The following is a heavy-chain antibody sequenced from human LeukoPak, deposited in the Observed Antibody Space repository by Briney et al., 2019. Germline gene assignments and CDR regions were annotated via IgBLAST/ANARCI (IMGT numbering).Heavy chain of an antibody. CDR3: ARDGRDGYNLAY. CDR2: IYYSGST. V-gene: IGHV4-59*01. D-gene: IGHD5-24*01. J-gene: IGHJ4*02. Sequence: PSETLSLTCTVSGGSISSYYWSWIRQPPGKGLEWIGYIYYSGSTNYNPYLKSRVTISVDTSKNQFSLKLSSVTAADTAVYYCARDGRDGYNLAYWGQGTLVTVSS. CDR1: GGSISSYY.